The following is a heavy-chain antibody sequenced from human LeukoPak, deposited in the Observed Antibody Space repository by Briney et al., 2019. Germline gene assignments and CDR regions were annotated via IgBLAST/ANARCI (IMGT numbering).Heavy chain of an antibody. J-gene: IGHJ4*02. CDR2: ISAYNGNT. Sequence: ASVKVSCKASGYTFTSYGISWVRQAPGQGLEWMGWISAYNGNTNYAQKLQGRVTMTTDTSTSTAYMELRSLRSDDTAVYYCARDPPGPGYSGYDVLDYWGQGTLVTVSS. CDR1: GYTFTSYG. CDR3: ARDPPGPGYSGYDVLDY. V-gene: IGHV1-18*01. D-gene: IGHD5-12*01.